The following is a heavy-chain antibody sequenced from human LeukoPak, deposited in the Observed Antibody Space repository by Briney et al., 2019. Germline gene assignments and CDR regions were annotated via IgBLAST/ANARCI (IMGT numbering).Heavy chain of an antibody. Sequence: SETLSLTCTVSGGSISNHYWSWIRQPSGKGLEWIGYIHYGGNTDYNPSLKGRLTISVDTSKNQFSLKLSSVTAADTAVYYCVRRGDGYPYYIDYWGQGTLVTVSS. J-gene: IGHJ4*02. CDR3: VRRGDGYPYYIDY. V-gene: IGHV4-59*11. CDR1: GGSISNHY. D-gene: IGHD5-24*01. CDR2: IHYGGNT.